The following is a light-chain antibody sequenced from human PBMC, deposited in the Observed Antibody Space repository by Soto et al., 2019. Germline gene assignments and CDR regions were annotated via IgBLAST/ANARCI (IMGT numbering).Light chain of an antibody. CDR2: AAS. V-gene: IGKV1-39*01. CDR3: QQSYSTPPYT. CDR1: QSISSY. J-gene: IGKJ2*01. Sequence: DIQMTQSPSSLSASGGDRVTITCRASQSISSYLNWYQQKPGKAPKLLIYAASSLQSGVPSRFSGSGSGTDFTLTISSLQPEDVATYYCQQSYSTPPYTFGQGTKLEIK.